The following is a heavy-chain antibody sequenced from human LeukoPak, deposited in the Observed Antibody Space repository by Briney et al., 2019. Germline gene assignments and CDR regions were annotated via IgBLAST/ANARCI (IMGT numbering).Heavy chain of an antibody. J-gene: IGHJ3*02. CDR3: AREMAAANRAFDI. CDR2: IYTSGST. D-gene: IGHD2-15*01. Sequence: SETLSLTCTVSGGSISSYYWSWIRQPAGKGLEWIGCIYTSGSTNYNPSLKSRVTMSVDTSKNQFSLKLSSVTAADTAVYYCAREMAAANRAFDIWSQGTMVTVSS. V-gene: IGHV4-4*07. CDR1: GGSISSYY.